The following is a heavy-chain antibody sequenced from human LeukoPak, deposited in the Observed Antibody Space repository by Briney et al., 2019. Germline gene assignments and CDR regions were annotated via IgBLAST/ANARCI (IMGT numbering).Heavy chain of an antibody. V-gene: IGHV4-34*01. J-gene: IGHJ4*02. D-gene: IGHD3-10*01. CDR1: GGSFSGYY. Sequence: SKTLSLTCAVYGGSFSGYYWSWIRQPPGKGLEWIGEINHSGSTNYNPSLKSRVTISVDTPKNQFSLKLSSVTAADTAVYYCARGRGLYYYGSGSDYWGQGTLVTVSS. CDR3: ARGRGLYYYGSGSDY. CDR2: INHSGST.